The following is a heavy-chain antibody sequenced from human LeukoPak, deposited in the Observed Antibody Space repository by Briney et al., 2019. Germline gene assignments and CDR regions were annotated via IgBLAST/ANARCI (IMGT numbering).Heavy chain of an antibody. V-gene: IGHV4-59*01. CDR3: ARGYGGNGFDY. CDR1: GGSISSYY. Sequence: PSETLSLTCTVSGGSISSYYWSCIRQPPGKGLEWIGYIYYSGSTNYNPSLKSRVTISVDTSKNQFSLKLSSVTAADTAVYYCARGYGGNGFDYWGQGTLVTVSS. CDR2: IYYSGST. D-gene: IGHD4-23*01. J-gene: IGHJ4*02.